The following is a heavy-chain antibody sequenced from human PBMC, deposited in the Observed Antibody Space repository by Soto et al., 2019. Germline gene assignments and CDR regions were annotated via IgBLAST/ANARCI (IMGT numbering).Heavy chain of an antibody. V-gene: IGHV4-59*01. J-gene: IGHJ6*03. CDR3: ARGRDSCGLYHGYYYYYTAD. D-gene: IGHD6-19*01. CDR1: GGSISSYY. CDR2: IYYSGST. Sequence: SETLSLTCTVSGGSISSYYWSWIRQPPGKGLEWIGYIYYSGSTNYNPSLKSRVTISVDTSKNQFSLKLSSVTAADTAVYYCARGRDSCGLYHGYYYYYTADWGKGTTVTVSS.